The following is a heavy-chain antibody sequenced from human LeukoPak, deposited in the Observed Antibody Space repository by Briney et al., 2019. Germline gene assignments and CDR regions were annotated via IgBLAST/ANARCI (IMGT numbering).Heavy chain of an antibody. V-gene: IGHV3-30-3*01. CDR2: ISYDGSNK. CDR3: ARERPGAINYFDY. D-gene: IGHD1-26*01. CDR1: GFTFSSYA. J-gene: IGHJ4*02. Sequence: GGSLRLSCAASGFTFSSYAMHWVRQVPGKGLEWVAVISYDGSNKYYADSVKGRFTISRDNSKNTLYLQMNSLRAEDTAVYYCARERPGAINYFDYWGQGTLVTVSS.